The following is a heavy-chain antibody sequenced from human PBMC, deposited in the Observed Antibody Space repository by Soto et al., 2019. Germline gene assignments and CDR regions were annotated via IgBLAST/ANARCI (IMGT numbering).Heavy chain of an antibody. CDR3: TTAHYDDSSGYWYYYYYYGMDV. J-gene: IGHJ6*02. CDR2: IKSKTDGGTT. CDR1: GFTFSNAW. D-gene: IGHD3-22*01. V-gene: IGHV3-15*01. Sequence: EVQLVESGGGLVKPGGSLRLSCAASGFTFSNAWMSWVRQDPGKGLEWVGSIKSKTDGGTTDYAAPVKGRFTISRDDSKNTRDLQRNSVKTYDTDVYYCTTAHYDDSSGYWYYYYYYGMDVRGQGTTVTVSS.